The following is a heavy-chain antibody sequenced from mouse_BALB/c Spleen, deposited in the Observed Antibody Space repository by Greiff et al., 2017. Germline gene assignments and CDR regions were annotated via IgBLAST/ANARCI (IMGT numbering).Heavy chain of an antibody. J-gene: IGHJ3*01. CDR3: ARQLGDGAY. CDR2: IDPENGNT. CDR1: GFNIKDYY. V-gene: IGHV14-1*02. D-gene: IGHD3-1*01. Sequence: EVQLQQSGAELVRPGALVKLSCKASGFNIKDYYMHWVKQRPEQGLEWIGWIDPENGNTIYDPKFQGKASITADTSSNTAYLQLSSLTSEDTAVYYCARQLGDGAYWGQGTLVTVSA.